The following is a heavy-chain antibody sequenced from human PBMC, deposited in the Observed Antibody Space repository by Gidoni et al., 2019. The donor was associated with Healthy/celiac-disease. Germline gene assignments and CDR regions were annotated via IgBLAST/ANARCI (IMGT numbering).Heavy chain of an antibody. CDR3: TKDRMLF. CDR2: ISYDGSNK. J-gene: IGHJ4*02. D-gene: IGHD2-8*01. V-gene: IGHV3-30*18. CDR1: GLPFSRYG. Sequence: QVQLVESGGGVVQPGRTLRLSGAASGLPFSRYGMHWVRQAPGKGLEWVAVISYDGSNKYYADSVKGRFTISRDNSKNTLYLQMNSLRAEDTAVYYCTKDRMLFWGQGTLVTVSS.